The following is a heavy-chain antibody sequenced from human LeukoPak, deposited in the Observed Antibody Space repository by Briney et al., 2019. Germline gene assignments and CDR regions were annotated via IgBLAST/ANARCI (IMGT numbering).Heavy chain of an antibody. CDR1: GFTFDDYA. D-gene: IGHD4-17*01. V-gene: IGHV3-9*01. CDR3: AKDMDYGDYGPLGYFDL. J-gene: IGHJ2*01. Sequence: GRSLRLSCAASGFTFDDYAMHWVRQAPGKGLEWVSGISWNSGSIGYADSVKGRFTISRDNAKNSLYLQMNSLRAEDTALYYCAKDMDYGDYGPLGYFDLCGRGTLVTVSS. CDR2: ISWNSGSI.